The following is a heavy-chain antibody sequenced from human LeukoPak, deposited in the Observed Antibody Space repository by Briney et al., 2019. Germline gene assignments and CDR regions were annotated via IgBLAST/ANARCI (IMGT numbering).Heavy chain of an antibody. CDR3: AMRAGTTGTTWWFDP. J-gene: IGHJ5*02. D-gene: IGHD1-1*01. V-gene: IGHV5-51*01. Sequence: GESLKISCKGSGYSFTSYWIGWVRQMPGKGLEWMGIIYPGASDTRYSPSFQGQVTISADKSISTAYLQWSSLKASDTAMYYCAMRAGTTGTTWWFDPWGQGTLVTVSS. CDR1: GYSFTSYW. CDR2: IYPGASDT.